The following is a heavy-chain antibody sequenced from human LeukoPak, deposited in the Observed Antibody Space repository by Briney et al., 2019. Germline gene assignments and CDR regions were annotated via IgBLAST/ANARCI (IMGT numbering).Heavy chain of an antibody. V-gene: IGHV1-24*01. D-gene: IGHD6-13*01. Sequence: KGGFDPEDGETIYAQKFQGRVTMTEDTSTDTAYMELSSLRSEDTAVYYCASLKEAAAGPFDYWGQGTLVTVSS. CDR3: ASLKEAAAGPFDY. J-gene: IGHJ4*02. CDR2: FDPEDGET.